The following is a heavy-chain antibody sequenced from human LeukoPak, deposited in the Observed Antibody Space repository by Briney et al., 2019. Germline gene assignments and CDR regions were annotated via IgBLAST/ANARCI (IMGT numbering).Heavy chain of an antibody. CDR2: INPHSGGT. D-gene: IGHD4-17*01. Sequence: GASVKVSCKASGDTFTSYYIHWVRQAPGQGLEWMGWINPHSGGTNYAQKFQGGVTMTRDTSITTAYMELSSLRSDDTAVYYCARHLDGDYVGAFDIWGQGTMVTVSS. V-gene: IGHV1-2*02. CDR1: GDTFTSYY. CDR3: ARHLDGDYVGAFDI. J-gene: IGHJ3*02.